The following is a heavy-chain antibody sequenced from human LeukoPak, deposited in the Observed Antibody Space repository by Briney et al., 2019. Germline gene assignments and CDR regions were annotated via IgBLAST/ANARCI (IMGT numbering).Heavy chain of an antibody. CDR3: AVPLATAYLDC. V-gene: IGHV1-46*01. CDR1: GYTFTSYY. D-gene: IGHD6-13*01. J-gene: IGHJ4*02. Sequence: GASVKVSCKASGYTFTSYYMHWVRQAPGQGLEWMGIINPSGGSTSYAQKFQGRVTMTRDTSTSTVYLELSSLRSEDTAVFYCAVPLATAYLDCWGQGTLVTVSS. CDR2: INPSGGST.